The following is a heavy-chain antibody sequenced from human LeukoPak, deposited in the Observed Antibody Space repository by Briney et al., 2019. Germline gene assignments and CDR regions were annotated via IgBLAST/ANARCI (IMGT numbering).Heavy chain of an antibody. Sequence: SVKVSCKASGGTFSSYAISWVRQAPGQGLEWMGGIIPIFGTANYAQKFQGRVTITADESTSTAYMELSSLGSEDTAVYYCTTRYCSSTSCRNNWFDPWGQGTLVTVSS. CDR1: GGTFSSYA. CDR2: IIPIFGTA. V-gene: IGHV1-69*13. CDR3: TTRYCSSTSCRNNWFDP. D-gene: IGHD2-2*01. J-gene: IGHJ5*02.